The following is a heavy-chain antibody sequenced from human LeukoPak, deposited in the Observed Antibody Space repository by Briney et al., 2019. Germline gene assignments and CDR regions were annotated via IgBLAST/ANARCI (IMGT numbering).Heavy chain of an antibody. CDR1: GYTFTGYY. Sequence: ASVKVSCTASGYTFTGYYMHWVRQAPGQGLEWMGWINPNSGGTNYAQKFQGRVTMTRDTSISTAYMELSRLRSDDTAVYYCARGRVVPAASLIRFDPWGQGTLVTVSS. D-gene: IGHD2-2*01. J-gene: IGHJ5*02. CDR3: ARGRVVPAASLIRFDP. V-gene: IGHV1-2*02. CDR2: INPNSGGT.